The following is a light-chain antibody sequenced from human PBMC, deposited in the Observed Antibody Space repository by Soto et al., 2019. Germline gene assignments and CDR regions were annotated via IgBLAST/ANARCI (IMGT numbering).Light chain of an antibody. J-gene: IGKJ2*01. Sequence: DIVMTQSPLSLPVTPGEPASISCRSSQSLLYGAGYMYVDWYLQKPGQPPQLLIFLGSNRASGVPDRFSGSASGTDFTLKISRVETEDVGVYYCMQTLQTPYTFGQGTKLEIK. V-gene: IGKV2-28*01. CDR1: QSLLYGAGYMY. CDR3: MQTLQTPYT. CDR2: LGS.